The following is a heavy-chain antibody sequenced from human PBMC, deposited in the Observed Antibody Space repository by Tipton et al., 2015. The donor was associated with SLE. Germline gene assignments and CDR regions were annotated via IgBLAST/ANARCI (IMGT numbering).Heavy chain of an antibody. CDR3: ARGRKPIWFGDLGAFDI. J-gene: IGHJ3*02. CDR1: GGSISSGSYY. CDR2: IYTSGST. D-gene: IGHD3-10*01. V-gene: IGHV4-61*09. Sequence: TLSLTCTVSGGSISSGSYYWSWIRQPAGKGLEWIGYIYTSGSTNYNPSLKSRVTISVDTSKNQFSLKLSSVTAADTAVYYCARGRKPIWFGDLGAFDIWGQGTMVTVST.